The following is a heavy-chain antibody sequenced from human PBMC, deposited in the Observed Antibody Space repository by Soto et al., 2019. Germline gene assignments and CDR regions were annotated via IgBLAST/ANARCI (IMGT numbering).Heavy chain of an antibody. CDR3: ALERGTSSWPDDAFDI. J-gene: IGHJ3*02. Sequence: PGESVKISCKGSGYSFTSYWIGWVRQMPGKGLEWMGIIYPGDSDTRYSPSFQGQVTISADKSISTAYLHWSSLKASDTAMYYCALERGTSSWPDDAFDIWGQGTMVTVSS. CDR1: GYSFTSYW. CDR2: IYPGDSDT. D-gene: IGHD6-13*01. V-gene: IGHV5-51*01.